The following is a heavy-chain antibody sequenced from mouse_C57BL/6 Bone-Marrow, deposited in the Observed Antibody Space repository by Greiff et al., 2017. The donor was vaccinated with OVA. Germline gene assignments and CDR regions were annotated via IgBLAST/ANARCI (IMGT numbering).Heavy chain of an antibody. CDR1: GYSITSDY. J-gene: IGHJ4*01. Sequence: EVKLQESGPGLAKPSQTLSLTCSVTGYSITSDYWNWLRKFPGNKLEYMGYISYSGSTYYNPSLKSRISITRDTSKNQYYLQLNSVTTEDTATYYCARSLNYDGPYYYAMDYWGQGTSVTVSS. D-gene: IGHD2-3*01. CDR2: ISYSGST. V-gene: IGHV3-8*01. CDR3: ARSLNYDGPYYYAMDY.